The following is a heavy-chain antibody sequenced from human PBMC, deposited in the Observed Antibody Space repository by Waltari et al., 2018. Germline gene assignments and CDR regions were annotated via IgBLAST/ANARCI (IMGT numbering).Heavy chain of an antibody. CDR2: VHHSGKT. J-gene: IGHJ4*02. V-gene: IGHV4-4*02. CDR1: GDSISGNYW. D-gene: IGHD2-2*01. Sequence: QVQLQESGQGLLKPSGTLSLTCAVSGDSISGNYWWSWVRQSPEKGLEWIGQVHHSGKTHYNPSLQSRVTISLDKPKNQFSLNLNSVTAADTAVYYCAGDRAIGLFFDYWGRGTLVTVSS. CDR3: AGDRAIGLFFDY.